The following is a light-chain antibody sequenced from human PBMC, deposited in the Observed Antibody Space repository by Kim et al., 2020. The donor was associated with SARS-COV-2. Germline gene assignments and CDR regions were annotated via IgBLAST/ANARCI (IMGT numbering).Light chain of an antibody. Sequence: QSALTQPASVSGSPGQSITISCTGSRSDIGDYDYVSWYQQHPGKAPKLIIYDVSSRPSGVSGRFSGSKSDHTASLTISGLQPEDEADYYCASFTGAVTLNWVFGGGTQLTVL. J-gene: IGLJ3*02. V-gene: IGLV2-14*01. CDR3: ASFTGAVTLNWV. CDR1: RSDIGDYDY. CDR2: DVS.